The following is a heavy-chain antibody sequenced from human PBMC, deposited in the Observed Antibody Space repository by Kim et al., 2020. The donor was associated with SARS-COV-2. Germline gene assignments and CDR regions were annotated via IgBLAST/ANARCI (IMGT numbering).Heavy chain of an antibody. D-gene: IGHD3-10*01. CDR3: ARTYYYGSGSYGTGFYY. J-gene: IGHJ4*02. V-gene: IGHV3-30*01. Sequence: KGRFTTSRDNSKNTLYLQMNSLRGEDTAVYYCARTYYYGSGSYGTGFYYWGQGTLVTVSS.